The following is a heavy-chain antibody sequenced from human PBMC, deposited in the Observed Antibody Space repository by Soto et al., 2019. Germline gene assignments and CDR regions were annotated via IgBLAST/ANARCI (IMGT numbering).Heavy chain of an antibody. J-gene: IGHJ5*02. V-gene: IGHV3-23*01. CDR2: ISGSGGST. Sequence: PGGSLRLSCAASGFTFRSFVMSWVRQAPEKGLEWVSAISGSGGSTYYADSVKCGFTISRDNSKNTLFLQMNSLRAEDTAVYYCEKDRGSSGTTVRLDPWGLGTLVTVSS. CDR1: GFTFRSFV. CDR3: EKDRGSSGTTVRLDP. D-gene: IGHD1-1*01.